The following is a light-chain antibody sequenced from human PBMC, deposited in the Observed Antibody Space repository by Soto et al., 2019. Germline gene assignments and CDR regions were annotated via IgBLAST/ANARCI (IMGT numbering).Light chain of an antibody. J-gene: IGKJ2*01. V-gene: IGKV1-5*01. CDR1: QSISSW. Sequence: DIQMTQSPSTLSASVGDRVTITCRASQSISSWLAWYQQKPGKAPKLLIYDASRLESGVPSRFSGSGSGTEFTLTISSLQPDDFATYYCQQYNSYRYTFGQGTKVDIK. CDR3: QQYNSYRYT. CDR2: DAS.